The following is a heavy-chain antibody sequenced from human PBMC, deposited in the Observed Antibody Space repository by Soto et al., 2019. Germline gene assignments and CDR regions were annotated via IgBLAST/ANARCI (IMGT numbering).Heavy chain of an antibody. J-gene: IGHJ4*02. CDR3: AKDRVIAVAGPGY. V-gene: IGHV3-23*01. CDR1: GFTFSSYA. CDR2: ITYSGSNK. D-gene: IGHD6-19*01. Sequence: LILSCAASGFTFSSYAMSWVRQAPGKGLEWVAVITYSGSNKYYADSVKGRFTISRDNSKNTLYLQMNSLRAEDTAVYYCAKDRVIAVAGPGYWGQGTLVTGSS.